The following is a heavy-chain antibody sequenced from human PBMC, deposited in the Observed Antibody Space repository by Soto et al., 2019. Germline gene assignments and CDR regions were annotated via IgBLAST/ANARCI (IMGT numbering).Heavy chain of an antibody. J-gene: IGHJ6*02. D-gene: IGHD2-15*01. CDR2: ISGSGGGT. V-gene: IGHV3-23*01. CDR3: AKCSRSGVYYYYYGMDV. CDR1: GFIFSSYA. Sequence: GSLRLSCAASGFIFSSYAMSWVRQAPGKGLEWVSSISGSGGGTYYADSVKGRFNISRDNSKNTLYLQMNSLRAEDTAVYYCAKCSRSGVYYYYYGMDVWGQGTKVTVSS.